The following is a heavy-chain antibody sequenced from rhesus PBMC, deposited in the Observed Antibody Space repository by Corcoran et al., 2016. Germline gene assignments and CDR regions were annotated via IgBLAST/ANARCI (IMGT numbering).Heavy chain of an antibody. Sequence: QVQLVQSGSEIKQPGASVKLSCKASGYTFTSYYMHWVRQAPGQGLEWIEQISPENGNRGDAQNAQGKDTIAADQSTSTGYMERSSLRSEDTAVYYCTRDRSGYSSNNRFDVWGAGVLVTVSS. J-gene: IGHJ5-1*01. V-gene: IGHV1-180*01. D-gene: IGHD6-19*01. CDR1: GYTFTSYY. CDR2: ISPENGNR. CDR3: TRDRSGYSSNNRFDV.